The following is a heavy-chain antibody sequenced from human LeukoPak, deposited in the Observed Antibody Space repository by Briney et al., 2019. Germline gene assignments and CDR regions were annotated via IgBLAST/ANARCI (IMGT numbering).Heavy chain of an antibody. CDR1: GFTFSSYW. J-gene: IGHJ4*02. V-gene: IGHV3-7*01. CDR2: IKEDGSQR. Sequence: PGGSLRLSCAASGFTFSSYWMTWVRQAPGKGLEWVANIKEDGSQRYYVDSVKGRFTISRDNAKSSLYLQINSLRVEDTAVYYCARDSGYFRFDYWGQGTLVTVSS. D-gene: IGHD3-22*01. CDR3: ARDSGYFRFDY.